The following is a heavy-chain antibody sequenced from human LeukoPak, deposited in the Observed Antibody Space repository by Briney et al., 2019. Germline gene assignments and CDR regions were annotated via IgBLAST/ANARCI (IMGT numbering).Heavy chain of an antibody. CDR3: ARVDPKNDY. Sequence: ASVKVSCKAFGYTFSGYYIHWVRQAPGQGLEWMGWINPDSGATNSAQKFQGRVTMTRDTSISTAYMELSSLRSDDTALYYCARVDPKNDYWGQGTLVTVSS. CDR2: INPDSGAT. V-gene: IGHV1-2*02. CDR1: GYTFSGYY. J-gene: IGHJ4*02.